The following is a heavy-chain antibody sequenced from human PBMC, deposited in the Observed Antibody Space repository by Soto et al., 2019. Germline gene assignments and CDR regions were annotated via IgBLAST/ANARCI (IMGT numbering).Heavy chain of an antibody. V-gene: IGHV3-23*01. D-gene: IGHD6-13*01. J-gene: IGHJ4*02. CDR2: ISGNGGST. Sequence: GGSLRLSCAASGFTFSSYAMSWVRQAPGKGLEWVSAISGNGGSTYYADSVKGRFTISRDNSKNTLYLQMNSLRAEDTAVYYCAKDPKQLIVYFDYWGQGTLVTVSS. CDR1: GFTFSSYA. CDR3: AKDPKQLIVYFDY.